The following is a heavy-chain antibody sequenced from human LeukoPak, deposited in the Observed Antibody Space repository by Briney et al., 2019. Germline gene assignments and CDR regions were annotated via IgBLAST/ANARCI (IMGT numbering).Heavy chain of an antibody. V-gene: IGHV1-8*01. Sequence: ASVKVSCKASGYTFTSYDINWVRQATGQGLEWMGWMNPNSGNTGYAQKFQGRVTMTRNTSISTAYMELSSLRSEDTVVYCCARGFSMVRGVIVGYWGQGTLVTVSS. D-gene: IGHD3-10*01. CDR2: MNPNSGNT. CDR3: ARGFSMVRGVIVGY. J-gene: IGHJ4*02. CDR1: GYTFTSYD.